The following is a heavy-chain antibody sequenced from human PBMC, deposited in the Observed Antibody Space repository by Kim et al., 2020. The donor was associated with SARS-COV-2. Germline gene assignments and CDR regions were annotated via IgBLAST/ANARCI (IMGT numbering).Heavy chain of an antibody. CDR3: ANAQTYYYDSSGYFY. V-gene: IGHV3-23*01. Sequence: GGSLRLSCAASGFTFSSYAMSWVRQAPGKGLEWVSAISGSGGSTYYADSVKGRFTISRDNSKNTLYLQMNSLRAEDTAVYYCANAQTYYYDSSGYFYWDQGTLVTVSS. J-gene: IGHJ4*02. D-gene: IGHD3-22*01. CDR1: GFTFSSYA. CDR2: ISGSGGST.